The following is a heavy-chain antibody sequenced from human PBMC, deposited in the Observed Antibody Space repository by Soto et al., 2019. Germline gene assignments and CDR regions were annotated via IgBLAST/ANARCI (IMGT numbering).Heavy chain of an antibody. Sequence: GESLKISCKASEYRFTSYYISWVRQMPGKGLEWMGRIDPSDSKTDYSPSFQGHVSISVDRSTNTAYLQWRSLKASDTAMYYCVRQSRSSSDLWGYWGQGTPVTVSS. CDR3: VRQSRSSSDLWGY. CDR2: IDPSDSKT. V-gene: IGHV5-10-1*01. D-gene: IGHD2-15*01. CDR1: EYRFTSYY. J-gene: IGHJ4*02.